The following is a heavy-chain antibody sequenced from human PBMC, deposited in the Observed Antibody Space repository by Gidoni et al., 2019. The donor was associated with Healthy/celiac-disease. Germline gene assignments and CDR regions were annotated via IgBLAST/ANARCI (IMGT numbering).Heavy chain of an antibody. V-gene: IGHV3-30*18. CDR2: ISYDGSNK. CDR1: GFTVSSYG. CDR3: AKPFRSPRYYFDY. J-gene: IGHJ4*02. D-gene: IGHD2-21*01. Sequence: QVQLVESGGGVVQPGRSLRLSCAASGFTVSSYGMHWVRQAPGKGLEWVAVISYDGSNKYYADSVKGRFTISRDNSKNTLYLQMNSLRAEDTAVYYCAKPFRSPRYYFDYWGQGTLVTVSS.